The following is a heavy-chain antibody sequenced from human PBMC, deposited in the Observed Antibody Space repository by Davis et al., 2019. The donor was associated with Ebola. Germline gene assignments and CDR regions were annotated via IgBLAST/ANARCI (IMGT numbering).Heavy chain of an antibody. CDR1: GFTFSGSA. CDR3: AKDWELGSFDY. CDR2: IRSKANSYAT. Sequence: PGGSLRLSCAASGFTFSGSAMHWVRQASGKGLEWVGRIRSKANSYATAYAASVKGRFTISRDNSKNTLYLQMNTLRAEDTAVYYCAKDWELGSFDYWGQGTLVTVSS. J-gene: IGHJ4*02. V-gene: IGHV3-73*01. D-gene: IGHD1-26*01.